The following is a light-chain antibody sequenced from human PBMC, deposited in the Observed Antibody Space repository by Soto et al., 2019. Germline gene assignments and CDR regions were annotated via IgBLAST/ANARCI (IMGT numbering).Light chain of an antibody. V-gene: IGKV3-20*01. Sequence: EIVLTQSPGTLSLSPGERATLSCRASQSVTSGYLAWYQRKPGQAPRLLIYGASRRATGIPERFSGSGSGTDFTLTISRLEPEDFAVYFCQQYGSSFFTFGGGTTVEIK. J-gene: IGKJ4*01. CDR2: GAS. CDR3: QQYGSSFFT. CDR1: QSVTSGY.